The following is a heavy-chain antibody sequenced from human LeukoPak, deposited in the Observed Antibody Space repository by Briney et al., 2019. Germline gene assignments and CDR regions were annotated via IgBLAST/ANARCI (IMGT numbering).Heavy chain of an antibody. J-gene: IGHJ4*02. Sequence: PGGSLRLSCAASGFTFSSYCMQWVRQAPGKGLEWVAFIRSEGTNKYYADSVKGRFTISRDNSKNTLYLQMDSLRAEDTAVYYCAKDYGSGSYSFDYWGQGTLVTVSS. V-gene: IGHV3-30*02. D-gene: IGHD3-10*01. CDR2: IRSEGTNK. CDR1: GFTFSSYC. CDR3: AKDYGSGSYSFDY.